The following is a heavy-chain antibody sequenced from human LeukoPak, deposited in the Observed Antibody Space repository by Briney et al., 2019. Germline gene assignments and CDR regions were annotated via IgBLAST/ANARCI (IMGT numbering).Heavy chain of an antibody. CDR1: GNTLSNYG. D-gene: IGHD5-24*01. J-gene: IGHJ2*01. Sequence: PGGSLRLSCAVSGNTLSNYGMSWVRQAPGKGLEWVSAISSSSNYIYYTDSVKGRFTISRDNAKYSLYLQMNSLTAEDTAVYYCAGEMAATSRAPGRYFDLWGRGTLVTVSS. V-gene: IGHV3-21*03. CDR2: ISSSSNYI. CDR3: AGEMAATSRAPGRYFDL.